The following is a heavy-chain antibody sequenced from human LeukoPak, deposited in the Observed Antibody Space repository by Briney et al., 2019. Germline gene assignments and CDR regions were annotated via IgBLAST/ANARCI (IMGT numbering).Heavy chain of an antibody. D-gene: IGHD4-4*01. J-gene: IGHJ4*02. CDR3: ARPVDSNNDY. CDR2: ITPILGIA. V-gene: IGHV1-69*04. CDR1: GGTFSSYA. Sequence: ASVKVSCKASGGTFSSYAISWVRQAPGQGLEWMGRITPILGIANYAQKFQGRVTITADKSTSTAYMELSSLRSEDTAVYYCARPVDSNNDYWGQGTLVTVSS.